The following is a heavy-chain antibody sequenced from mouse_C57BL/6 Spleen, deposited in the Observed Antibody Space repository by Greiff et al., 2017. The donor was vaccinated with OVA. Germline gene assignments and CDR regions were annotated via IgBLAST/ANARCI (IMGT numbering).Heavy chain of an antibody. CDR3: ARVIPGYAMDY. D-gene: IGHD2-2*01. Sequence: EVHLVESGGGLVKPGGSLKLSCAASGFTFSSYAMSWVRQTPEKRLEWVATISDGGSYTYYPDNVKGRFTISRDNAKNNLYLQMSHLKSEDTAMYYCARVIPGYAMDYWGQGTSVTVSS. CDR1: GFTFSSYA. V-gene: IGHV5-4*01. CDR2: ISDGGSYT. J-gene: IGHJ4*01.